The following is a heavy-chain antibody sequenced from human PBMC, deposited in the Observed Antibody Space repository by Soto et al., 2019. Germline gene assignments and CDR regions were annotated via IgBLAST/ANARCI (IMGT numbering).Heavy chain of an antibody. V-gene: IGHV1-8*01. Sequence: ASVKVSSKASGYTFTSYDINWVRPATGQGLEWMGWMNPNSGNTDYAQKLQGRVTMTTDTSTSTAYMELRSLRSDDMAVYYCAREVSSLGQNWFDPWGQGTLVTVSS. CDR3: AREVSSLGQNWFDP. CDR2: MNPNSGNT. J-gene: IGHJ5*02. D-gene: IGHD1-20*01. CDR1: GYTFTSYD.